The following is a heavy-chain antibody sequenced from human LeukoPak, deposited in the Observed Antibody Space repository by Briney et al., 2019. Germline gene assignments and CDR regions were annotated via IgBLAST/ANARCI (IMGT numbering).Heavy chain of an antibody. CDR3: ARAKKLIAAAGTGNYYYYGMDV. D-gene: IGHD6-13*01. CDR1: GGSFSGYY. CDR2: INHSGST. V-gene: IGHV4-34*01. Sequence: PSETLSLTCAVYGGSFSGYYWSWIRQPPGKGLERIGEINHSGSTNYNPSLKSRVTISVDTSKNQFSLKLSSVTAADTAVYYCARAKKLIAAAGTGNYYYYGMDVWGQGTTVTVSS. J-gene: IGHJ6*02.